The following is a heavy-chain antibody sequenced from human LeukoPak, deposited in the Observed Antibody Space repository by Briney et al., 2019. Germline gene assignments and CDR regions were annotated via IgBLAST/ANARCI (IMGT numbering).Heavy chain of an antibody. Sequence: GGSLRLSCAASGFTFSSYAMSWVRQAPGKGLEWVSGINWNSEIVAYADSVKGRFTISRDNAKNSLYLQMNSLRPEDTALYYCAKDGKYSGLLGNWFDPWGQGTLVTVSS. CDR2: INWNSEIV. V-gene: IGHV3-9*01. CDR1: GFTFSSYA. D-gene: IGHD5-12*01. J-gene: IGHJ5*02. CDR3: AKDGKYSGLLGNWFDP.